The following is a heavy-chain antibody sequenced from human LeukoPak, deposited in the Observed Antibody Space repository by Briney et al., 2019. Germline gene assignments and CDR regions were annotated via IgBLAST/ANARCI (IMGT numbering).Heavy chain of an antibody. CDR2: ISGSGGST. D-gene: IGHD2-15*01. CDR1: GFTFSSYA. J-gene: IGHJ6*03. V-gene: IGHV3-23*01. Sequence: PGGSLRLSCAASGFTFSSYAMSWVRQAPGKGLEWVSAISGSGGSTYYADSVKGPFTISRYNSKNTLYLQMNSLRAEDTAVYYCAKYRVVYYYYYMDVWGKGTTVTVSS. CDR3: AKYRVVYYYYYMDV.